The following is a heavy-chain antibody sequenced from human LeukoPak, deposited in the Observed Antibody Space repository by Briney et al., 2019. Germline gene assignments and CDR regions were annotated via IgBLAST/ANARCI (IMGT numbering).Heavy chain of an antibody. D-gene: IGHD2-2*02. CDR3: ARGYCSGTSCYMFAS. J-gene: IGHJ4*02. CDR2: ISSNTYI. Sequence: PGGSLRLSCAGSGFNFIDNSMHWVRQAPGKGLEWVSSISSNTYIYYRDSVKGRFTISRDNAKNSLFLQMNSLRAEGTAVYYCARGYCSGTSCYMFASWGQGTRVTVSS. CDR1: GFNFIDNS. V-gene: IGHV3-21*01.